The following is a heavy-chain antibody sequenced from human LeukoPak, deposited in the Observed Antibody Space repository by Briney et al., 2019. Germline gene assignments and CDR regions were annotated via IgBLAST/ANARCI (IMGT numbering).Heavy chain of an antibody. CDR2: IFGSGGST. CDR3: AKEIYGDSTGGRFQH. Sequence: GGSLRLSCADSVFSLRSYAMSWGRPVSGEGLGCGSHIFGSGGSTYYADSVKGRFIISTDNSKNTLYLQMKSLRAEDTAVYYCAKEIYGDSTGGRFQHWGQGTLVTVSS. D-gene: IGHD4-17*01. J-gene: IGHJ1*01. CDR1: VFSLRSYA. V-gene: IGHV3-23*01.